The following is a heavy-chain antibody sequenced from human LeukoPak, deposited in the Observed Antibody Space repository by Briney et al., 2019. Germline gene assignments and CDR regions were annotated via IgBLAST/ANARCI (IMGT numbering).Heavy chain of an antibody. CDR2: ISSSSSFI. Sequence: GGSLRLSCAASGFTFSTYSMNWVRQAPGKGLEWVSSISSSSSFIYYADSVKGRFTISRDNAKNSLYLQMNSLRAEDTAVYYCARDLIYYDSSGSSSGYWGQGTLVTVSS. V-gene: IGHV3-21*01. CDR3: ARDLIYYDSSGSSSGY. J-gene: IGHJ4*02. D-gene: IGHD3-22*01. CDR1: GFTFSTYS.